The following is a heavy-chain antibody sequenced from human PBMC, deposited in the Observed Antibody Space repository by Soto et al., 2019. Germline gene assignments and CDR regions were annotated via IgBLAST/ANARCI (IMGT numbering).Heavy chain of an antibody. CDR3: ARGYNWNVSPANFDY. CDR1: GYTFTSYG. D-gene: IGHD1-20*01. CDR2: MNANSGNT. V-gene: IGHV1-8*02. J-gene: IGHJ4*02. Sequence: ASVKVSCKASGYTFTSYGISWVRQAPGQGLEWMGWMNANSGNTSYAQKFQGRVTMTRNTSISTAYMELSGLRSEDTAVYYCARGYNWNVSPANFDYWGQGTLVTVSS.